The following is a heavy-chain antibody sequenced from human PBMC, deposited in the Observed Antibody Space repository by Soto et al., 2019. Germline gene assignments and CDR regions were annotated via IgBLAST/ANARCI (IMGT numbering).Heavy chain of an antibody. CDR1: GASISCYY. D-gene: IGHD1-1*01. CDR3: VRDGTKTLRDWFDP. J-gene: IGHJ5*02. V-gene: IGHV4-4*07. Sequence: SETLSLTCTVSGASISCYYWSWIRKAAGKGLEWIGRIYATGTTDYNPSLKSRVMMSVDTSKKQFSLKLRSVTAADTAVYYCVRDGTKTLRDWFDPWGQGISVTVSS. CDR2: IYATGTT.